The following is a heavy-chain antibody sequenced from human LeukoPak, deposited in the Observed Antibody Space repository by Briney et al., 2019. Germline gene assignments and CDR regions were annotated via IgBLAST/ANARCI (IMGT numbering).Heavy chain of an antibody. D-gene: IGHD6-19*01. J-gene: IGHJ6*03. CDR2: FCGSRTNT. CDR1: GFSFSIYA. CDR3: ARAEKQWLVRYYYYMYV. V-gene: IGHV3-23*01. Sequence: GGSLRLSYAASGFSFSIYAMAWVRHAPGEGLECLPAFCGSRTNTYHTDSVKGRLTLSRENAKNSLYIQINPQSTEDTPVNYCARAEKQWLVRYYYYMYVWGKGATVTVSS.